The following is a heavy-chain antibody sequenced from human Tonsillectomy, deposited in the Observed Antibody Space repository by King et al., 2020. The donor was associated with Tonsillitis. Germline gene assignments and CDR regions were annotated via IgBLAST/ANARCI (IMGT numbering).Heavy chain of an antibody. Sequence: QVQLVESGGGVVQPGRSLRLSCAASGFTFSTYAIHWVRQAPGKGLEWVAIISYDGSNKYYADSVKGRFTISRDNSKNTLYLQTNSLRAEDTAVYYCARSNYYDSSGYNDYWYFDLWGRGTLVTVSS. CDR1: GFTFSTYA. D-gene: IGHD3-22*01. V-gene: IGHV3-30*04. CDR3: ARSNYYDSSGYNDYWYFDL. CDR2: ISYDGSNK. J-gene: IGHJ2*01.